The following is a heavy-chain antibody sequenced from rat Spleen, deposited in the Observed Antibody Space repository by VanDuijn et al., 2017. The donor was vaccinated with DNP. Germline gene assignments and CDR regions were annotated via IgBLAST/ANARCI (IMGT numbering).Heavy chain of an antibody. CDR3: ATWDLDY. CDR1: GFTFNNHG. V-gene: IGHV5S13*01. J-gene: IGHJ2*01. CDR2: ISTGGDNT. Sequence: EVQLVESGGGLVQPGRSLKLSCEASGFTFNNHGMAWVRQTPTKGLEWVAFISTGGDNTYYRDSVKGRFTISRDNAKNTQNLQMDSLRSEDTATYYCATWDLDYWGQGVMVTVSS. D-gene: IGHD4-6*01.